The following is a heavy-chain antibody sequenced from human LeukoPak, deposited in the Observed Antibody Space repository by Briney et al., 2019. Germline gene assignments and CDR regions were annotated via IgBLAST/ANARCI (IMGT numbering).Heavy chain of an antibody. CDR2: IRTSSGNT. D-gene: IGHD3-16*01. J-gene: IGHJ4*02. Sequence: ASVKVSCKPSGYSFTRNGISWVRQAPGQGLEWMGCIRTSSGNTKYAQKFQDRVTLATDTSTSTAYMELRSLRSDDTAVYYCARDVNYAFDYWGQGTLVTVSS. V-gene: IGHV1-18*01. CDR1: GYSFTRNG. CDR3: ARDVNYAFDY.